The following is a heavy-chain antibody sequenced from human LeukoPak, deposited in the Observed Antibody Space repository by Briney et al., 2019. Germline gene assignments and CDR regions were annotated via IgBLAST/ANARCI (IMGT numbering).Heavy chain of an antibody. D-gene: IGHD6-13*01. CDR2: ISWNSGSI. J-gene: IGHJ2*01. V-gene: IGHV3-9*03. CDR3: ARKGPSGSWLGGYFDL. CDR1: GFTFDDYA. Sequence: PGGSLRLSCAASGFTFDDYAMHWVRQAPGKGLEWVSGISWNSGSIGYADSVKGRFTISRDNAKNSLYLQMNSLRAEDMALYYCARKGPSGSWLGGYFDLWGRGTLVTVSS.